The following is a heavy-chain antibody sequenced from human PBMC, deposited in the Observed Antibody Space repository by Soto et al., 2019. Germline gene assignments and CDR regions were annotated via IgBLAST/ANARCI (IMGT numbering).Heavy chain of an antibody. CDR3: AFPSGSSLAFDY. CDR1: GFTFTRYS. J-gene: IGHJ4*02. D-gene: IGHD1-26*01. V-gene: IGHV3-53*01. CDR2: IYSGGST. Sequence: GGSLRLSCAASGFTFTRYSMNWVRQAPGKGLEWVSVIYSGGSTYYADSVKGRFTISRDNSKNTLYLQMNSLRAEDTAVYYCAFPSGSSLAFDYWGQGTLVTVS.